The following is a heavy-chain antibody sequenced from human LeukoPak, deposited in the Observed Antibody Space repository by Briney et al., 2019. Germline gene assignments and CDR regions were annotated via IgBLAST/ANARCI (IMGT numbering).Heavy chain of an antibody. CDR3: SRGRDRSKAGDH. CDR1: GGSFDDYY. V-gene: IGHV4-34*01. D-gene: IGHD5-24*01. Sequence: PAETLSPTCAVSGGSFDDYYCSWFRQPPGKGLEWIGEIHPHGIFYYNSSLMGRVTISIDTSKSQFSLRLTSVTAADTAIYYGSRGRDRSKAGDHWGQGSLLTVSS. CDR2: IHPHGIF. J-gene: IGHJ4*02.